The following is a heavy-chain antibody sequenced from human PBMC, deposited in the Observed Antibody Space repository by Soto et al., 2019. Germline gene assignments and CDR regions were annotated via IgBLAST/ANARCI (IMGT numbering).Heavy chain of an antibody. CDR2: ISYDGSNK. V-gene: IGHV3-30*18. Sequence: QVQLVESGGGVVQPGRSLRLSCAASGFTFSSYGMHWVRQAPGKGLEWVAVISYDGSNKYYADSVKGRLTISRDNSKHTLYLQMNSLRAEDTAVYYCAKEEATDIWGSYRYLDYGGQGTLVTVSS. J-gene: IGHJ4*02. D-gene: IGHD3-16*02. CDR1: GFTFSSYG. CDR3: AKEEATDIWGSYRYLDY.